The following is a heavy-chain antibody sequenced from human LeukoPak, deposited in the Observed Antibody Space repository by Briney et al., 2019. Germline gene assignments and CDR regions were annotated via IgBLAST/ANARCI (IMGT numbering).Heavy chain of an antibody. V-gene: IGHV3-9*01. J-gene: IGHJ5*02. CDR3: AKASRGYDYQGWFDP. CDR2: ISWNSGSI. D-gene: IGHD5-12*01. Sequence: GGSLRLSCAASGFTFDDYAMHWVRQAPGKGLEWVSGISWNSGSIGYADSVKGRFTISRDNAKNSLYLQMNSLRAEDTALYYCAKASRGYDYQGWFDPWGQGTLVTVSS. CDR1: GFTFDDYA.